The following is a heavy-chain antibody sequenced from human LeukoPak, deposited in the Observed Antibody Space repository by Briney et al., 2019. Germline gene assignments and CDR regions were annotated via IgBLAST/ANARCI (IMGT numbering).Heavy chain of an antibody. D-gene: IGHD5-18*01. J-gene: IGHJ4*02. CDR3: AGVSDTAMVKDFDY. Sequence: GGSLRLSCAASGFTFSSYSMNWVRQAPGKGLEWVSSISSSDSYIYYADSVKGRFTISRDNAKNSLYLQMNSLRAEDTAVYYCAGVSDTAMVKDFDYWGQGTLVTVSS. V-gene: IGHV3-21*01. CDR1: GFTFSSYS. CDR2: ISSSDSYI.